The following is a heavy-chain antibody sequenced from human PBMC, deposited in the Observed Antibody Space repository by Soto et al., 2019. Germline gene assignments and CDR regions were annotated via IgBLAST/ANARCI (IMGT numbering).Heavy chain of an antibody. Sequence: GGSLRLSCAASGFTFSSYSMNWVRQAPGKGLEWVSYISSSSSTIYYADSVKGRFTISRENAKNSLYLQMNSLRDEDTAVYYCARDQPLASARPYYYYYGMDVWGQGTTVTVSS. D-gene: IGHD6-25*01. J-gene: IGHJ6*02. CDR2: ISSSSSTI. V-gene: IGHV3-48*02. CDR1: GFTFSSYS. CDR3: ARDQPLASARPYYYYYGMDV.